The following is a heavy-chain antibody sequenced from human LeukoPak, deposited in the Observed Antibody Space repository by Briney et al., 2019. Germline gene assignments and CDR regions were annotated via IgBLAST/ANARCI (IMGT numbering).Heavy chain of an antibody. J-gene: IGHJ3*02. CDR1: GGSISSSSYY. Sequence: SETLSLTCTVSGGSISSSSYYWGWIRQPPGKGLEWIGSIYYSGSTYYNPSLKSRVTISVDTSKNQFSLKLSSVTAADTAVYYCARYRALRELYCSGDSCSNAFDIWGQGTMVTVSS. D-gene: IGHD2-15*01. V-gene: IGHV4-39*07. CDR3: ARYRALRELYCSGDSCSNAFDI. CDR2: IYYSGST.